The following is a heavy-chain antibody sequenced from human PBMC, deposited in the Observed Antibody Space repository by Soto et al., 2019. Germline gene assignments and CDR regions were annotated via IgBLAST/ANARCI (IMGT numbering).Heavy chain of an antibody. CDR1: GYSFTSYG. J-gene: IGHJ4*02. Sequence: ASVKVSCKASGYSFTSYGISWVRQAPGQGLEWMGWISAYNGNTNYAQNLQNRVTMTTDTSTSTAYMELRSLRSDDTAVYYCPRDAPDYGDTSDYWGQGTLVTVSS. CDR2: ISAYNGNT. D-gene: IGHD4-17*01. CDR3: PRDAPDYGDTSDY. V-gene: IGHV1-18*04.